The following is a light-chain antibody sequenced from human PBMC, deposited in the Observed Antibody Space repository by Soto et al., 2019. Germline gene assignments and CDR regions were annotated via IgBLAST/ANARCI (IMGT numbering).Light chain of an antibody. V-gene: IGKV3-11*01. CDR1: QRVSNY. Sequence: DIVMTQSPLSLPVTPGEPASISFSFSQRVSNYFAWYQQKPGQAPRLLIYDAAHRATGVPARFSGSGSGTDFTLTISSLEPEDFAVYYCHQGSSWPLITFGQGTRLET. J-gene: IGKJ5*01. CDR2: DAA. CDR3: HQGSSWPLIT.